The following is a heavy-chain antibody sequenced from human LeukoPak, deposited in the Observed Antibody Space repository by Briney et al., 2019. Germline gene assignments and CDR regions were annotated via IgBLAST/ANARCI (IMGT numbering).Heavy chain of an antibody. J-gene: IGHJ2*01. D-gene: IGHD4-23*01. V-gene: IGHV4-59*08. Sequence: SETLSLTCTVSGGSISSYYWSWIRQPPGKGLEWIGYIYYSGSTNYNPSLKSRVTISVDTSKNQFSLKLSSVTAADTAVYYCARLSGKDWYFDLWGRGTLVTVSS. CDR2: IYYSGST. CDR3: ARLSGKDWYFDL. CDR1: GGSISSYY.